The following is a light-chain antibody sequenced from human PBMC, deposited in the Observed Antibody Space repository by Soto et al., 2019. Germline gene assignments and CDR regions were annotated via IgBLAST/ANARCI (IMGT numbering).Light chain of an antibody. CDR2: AAS. V-gene: IGKV1-8*01. CDR1: QGISTY. J-gene: IGKJ2*01. CDR3: QQHYSYPRT. Sequence: AIRMTQSPSSFSASTGDRVTITCRASQGISTYLVWYQQKPGKAPELLIHAASTLQGGVPSRFSGSGSGTDFTLTISSLQSEDFATYYCQQHYSYPRTFGQGTKLEIK.